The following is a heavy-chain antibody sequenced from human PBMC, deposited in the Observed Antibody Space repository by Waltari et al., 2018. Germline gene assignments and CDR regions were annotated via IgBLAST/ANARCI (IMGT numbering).Heavy chain of an antibody. Sequence: QVQLQQWCAGLLKPSEPLSLFGAVYGGSFSGSYWRWFRQPPGKGLEWIGEINHSGSTNYKPSLKSRVTISVDTSKNQFSLKLSSVTAADTAVYYCARGGPQQPHPTYYYGMAVWGQGTTVTVSS. J-gene: IGHJ6*02. D-gene: IGHD6-13*01. CDR1: GGSFSGSY. CDR2: INHSGST. CDR3: ARGGPQQPHPTYYYGMAV. V-gene: IGHV4-34*01.